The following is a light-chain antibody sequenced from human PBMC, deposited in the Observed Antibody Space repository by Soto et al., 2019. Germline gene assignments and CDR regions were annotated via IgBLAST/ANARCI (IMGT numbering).Light chain of an antibody. CDR3: CSYAGSYTFDYV. CDR1: SSDVGGYNY. J-gene: IGLJ1*01. V-gene: IGLV2-14*01. CDR2: EVS. Sequence: QSALTQPASVSGSPGQSITISCTGTSSDVGGYNYVSWYQQHPGKAPKLMIYEVSNRPSGVSNRFSGSKSGNTASLTISGLQAEDEADYYCCSYAGSYTFDYVFGTGTKVTVL.